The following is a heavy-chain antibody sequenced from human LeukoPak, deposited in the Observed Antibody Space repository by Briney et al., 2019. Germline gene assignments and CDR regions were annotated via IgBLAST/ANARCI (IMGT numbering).Heavy chain of an antibody. V-gene: IGHV3-7*04. D-gene: IGHD3-22*01. CDR3: ARVSLDYDSPLWC. CDR1: GFTFSSYW. CDR2: IKQDGSEK. Sequence: GGSLRLSCAASGFTFSSYWMSWVRQAPGKGLEWVANIKQDGSEKYYVDSVKGRFTISRDNAKNSLYLQMNSLRSEDTAVYYCARVSLDYDSPLWCWGQGTLVSVSS. J-gene: IGHJ4*02.